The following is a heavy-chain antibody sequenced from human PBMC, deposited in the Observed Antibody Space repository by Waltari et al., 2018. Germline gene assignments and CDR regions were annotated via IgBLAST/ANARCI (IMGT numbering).Heavy chain of an antibody. CDR3: ARSAWFDY. Sequence: QVQLVESGGGLVKPGGSLRLSCAASGFPFSDYYMSWIRQAPGKVLEWVSSLSSGTGYTYYADSVKGRFTISRDNAKNSLYLQMNSLSAEDTAVYYCARSAWFDYWGQGTLVTVSS. CDR1: GFPFSDYY. CDR2: LSSGTGYT. J-gene: IGHJ4*02. V-gene: IGHV3-11*06.